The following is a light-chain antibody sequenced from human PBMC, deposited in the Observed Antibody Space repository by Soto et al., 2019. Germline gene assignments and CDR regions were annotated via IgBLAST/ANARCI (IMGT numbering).Light chain of an antibody. CDR2: EVS. CDR1: SSDVGGYNF. V-gene: IGLV2-14*01. J-gene: IGLJ1*01. CDR3: SSYTSSTPLGYV. Sequence: QSALPQPASVCASPGQSITISCTGTSSDVGGYNFVSWYQQQPGKAPKLMIYEVSNRPSGVSNRFAGSKSGNTASLTISGLQAEDEADYYCSSYTSSTPLGYVFGTGTKVIV.